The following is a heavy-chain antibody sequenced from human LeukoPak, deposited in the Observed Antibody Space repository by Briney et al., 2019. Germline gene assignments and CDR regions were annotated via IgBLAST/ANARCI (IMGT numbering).Heavy chain of an antibody. J-gene: IGHJ4*02. D-gene: IGHD5-18*01. CDR3: AKEETWIQLWLNY. V-gene: IGHV3-30*18. CDR1: GFTFSSCA. CDR2: ISYYGSNK. Sequence: GGSLRLSCAASGFTFSSCAMHWGRMGPRKGLELVSFISYYGSNKFYADSVKGRFTISRDNSKNTLYLQMNSLRAEDTAVYYCAKEETWIQLWLNYWGQGTLVTVSP.